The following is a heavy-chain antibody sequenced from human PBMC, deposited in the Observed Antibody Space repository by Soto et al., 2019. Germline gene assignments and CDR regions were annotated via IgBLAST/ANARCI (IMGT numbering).Heavy chain of an antibody. V-gene: IGHV1-2*04. Sequence: ASMKVSCKASGYTFTGYYMHWVRQAPGQGLEWMGWINPNSGGTNYAQKFQGWVTMTRDTSISTAYMELSRLRSDDTAVYYCSRDGHYYDSSGYPHDAFDIWGQGTMVTVSS. J-gene: IGHJ3*02. D-gene: IGHD3-22*01. CDR2: INPNSGGT. CDR1: GYTFTGYY. CDR3: SRDGHYYDSSGYPHDAFDI.